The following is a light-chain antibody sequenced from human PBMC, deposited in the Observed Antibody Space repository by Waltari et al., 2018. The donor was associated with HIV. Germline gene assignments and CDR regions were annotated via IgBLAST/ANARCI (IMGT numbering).Light chain of an antibody. J-gene: IGLJ3*02. Sequence: QSVLTQSPSASGTPGPRVIISCSGSSSNIGSNTVTWYQQFPGTAPKLLIYSYGQRPSGVPERFSGSKSATSASLAISGLRSEDEADYYCATWDDSLNAWVFGGGTKLTVL. CDR3: ATWDDSLNAWV. CDR2: SYG. V-gene: IGLV1-44*01. CDR1: SSNIGSNT.